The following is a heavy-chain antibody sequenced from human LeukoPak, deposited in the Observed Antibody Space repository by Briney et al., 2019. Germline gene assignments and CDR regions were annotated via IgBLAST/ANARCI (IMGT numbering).Heavy chain of an antibody. Sequence: GGSLRLSCAASGFTFSSYSMNWVRQAPGKGLEGVSYISSSSSTIYYADSVKGRFTISRDNAKNSLYLQMNSLRDEDTAVYYCARVCSSTSCYGHYFDYWGQGTLVTVSS. D-gene: IGHD2-2*01. CDR2: ISSSSSTI. CDR1: GFTFSSYS. CDR3: ARVCSSTSCYGHYFDY. J-gene: IGHJ4*02. V-gene: IGHV3-48*02.